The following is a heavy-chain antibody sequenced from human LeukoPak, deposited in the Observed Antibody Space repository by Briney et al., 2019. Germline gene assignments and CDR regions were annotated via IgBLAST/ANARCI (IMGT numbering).Heavy chain of an antibody. J-gene: IGHJ5*02. CDR1: GGTLNNSA. D-gene: IGHD4-17*01. V-gene: IGHV1-69*05. Sequence: SVKVSCKTSGGTLNNSAISWVRQAPGQGLEWLGGIMPPFGTAGYAQKFQGRVTITKDESTRTVYLELTSLTSDDTAVYYCARDVHGDYGSGWFDPWGQGTLVSVSS. CDR2: IMPPFGTA. CDR3: ARDVHGDYGSGWFDP.